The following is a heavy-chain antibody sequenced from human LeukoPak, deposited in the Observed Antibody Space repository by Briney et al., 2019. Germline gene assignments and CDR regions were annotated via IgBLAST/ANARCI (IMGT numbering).Heavy chain of an antibody. D-gene: IGHD3-3*01. CDR1: GFTFSSYV. J-gene: IGHJ6*02. CDR2: ISYGGSNK. Sequence: PGGSLRLSCAASGFTFSSYVMHWVRQPPGKGLEWVAVISYGGSNKYYAYSVKGQFTISRDNSKNTLYLQMNSLRAEDTAVYYCARDARWRYDFWSGYYPRHYYYGMDVWGQGTTVTVSS. V-gene: IGHV3-30-3*01. CDR3: ARDARWRYDFWSGYYPRHYYYGMDV.